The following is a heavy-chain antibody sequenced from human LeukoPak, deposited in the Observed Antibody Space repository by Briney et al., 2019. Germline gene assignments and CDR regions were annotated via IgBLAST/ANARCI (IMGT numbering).Heavy chain of an antibody. CDR3: ARVVPAANAYYYYYYMDV. Sequence: GGSLRLSCAASGFTFSSYWISWVRQAPGKGLEWVANIKQDGSEKYYVDSVKGRFTISRDNAKNSLYLQMNSLRAEDTAVYYCARVVPAANAYYYYYYMDVWGKGTTVTVSS. J-gene: IGHJ6*03. CDR1: GFTFSSYW. D-gene: IGHD2-2*01. V-gene: IGHV3-7*01. CDR2: IKQDGSEK.